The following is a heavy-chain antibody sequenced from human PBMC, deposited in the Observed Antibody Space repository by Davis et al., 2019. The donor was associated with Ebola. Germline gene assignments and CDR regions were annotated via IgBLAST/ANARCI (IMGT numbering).Heavy chain of an antibody. CDR2: INAGNGNT. CDR3: ARPYYYGPNPTYGMDV. CDR1: GYTFTSYA. D-gene: IGHD3-10*01. V-gene: IGHV1-3*01. J-gene: IGHJ6*02. Sequence: SVKVSCKASGYTFTSYAMHWVRQAPGQRLEWMGWINAGNGNTKYSQKFQGRVTITRDTSASTAYMELSSLRSEDTAVYYCARPYYYGPNPTYGMDVWGQGTTVTVSS.